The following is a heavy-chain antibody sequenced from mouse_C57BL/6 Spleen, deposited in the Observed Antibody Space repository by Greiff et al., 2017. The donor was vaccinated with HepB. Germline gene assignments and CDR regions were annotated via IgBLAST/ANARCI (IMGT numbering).Heavy chain of an antibody. V-gene: IGHV1-50*01. CDR3: ARGSYGNYADY. D-gene: IGHD2-1*01. J-gene: IGHJ2*01. Sequence: QVQLQQPGAELVKPGASVKLSCKASGYTFTSYWMQWVKQRPGQGLEWIGEIDPSDSYTNYNQKFKGKATLTVDTSSSTAYMQLSSLTSEDSAVYYCARGSYGNYADYWGQVTTLTVSS. CDR2: IDPSDSYT. CDR1: GYTFTSYW.